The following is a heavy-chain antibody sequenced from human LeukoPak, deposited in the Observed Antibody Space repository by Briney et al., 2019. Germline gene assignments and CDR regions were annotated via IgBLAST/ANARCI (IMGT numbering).Heavy chain of an antibody. CDR1: GGSFSGYY. J-gene: IGHJ3*02. CDR2: INHSGST. D-gene: IGHD2-2*01. CDR3: AGRTLGQLLYTEGDAFDI. Sequence: LETLSLTCAVYGGSFSGYYWSWIRQPPGKGLEWIGEINHSGSTNYNPSLKSRVTISVDTSKNQFSLKLSSVTAADTAVYYCAGRTLGQLLYTEGDAFDIWGQGTMVTVSS. V-gene: IGHV4-34*01.